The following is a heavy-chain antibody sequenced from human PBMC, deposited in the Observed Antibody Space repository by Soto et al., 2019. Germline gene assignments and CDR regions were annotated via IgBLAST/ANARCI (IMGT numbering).Heavy chain of an antibody. J-gene: IGHJ4*01. CDR3: ASLKDIRNGCFFDS. Sequence: NPSETLSLTCTVSGGSVSTNSYSWFWIRQSPGKALEWIGWISHTGSSNYNPSFKNRATISINTSENQFSLSLRSVTAADTALYYCASLKDIRNGCFFDSWGRGSLVTVSS. V-gene: IGHV4-61*01. CDR2: ISHTGSS. CDR1: GGSVSTNSYS. D-gene: IGHD3-16*01.